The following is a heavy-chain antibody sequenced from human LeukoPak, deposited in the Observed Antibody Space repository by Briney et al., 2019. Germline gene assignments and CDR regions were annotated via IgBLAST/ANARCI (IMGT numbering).Heavy chain of an antibody. CDR3: ARVPVHLLSAFDI. J-gene: IGHJ3*02. CDR2: ISAYNSNT. D-gene: IGHD1-1*01. V-gene: IGHV1-18*01. CDR1: GYTFISYG. Sequence: ASVKVSCKASGYTFISYGISWVRQAPGQGLEWMGWISAYNSNTNYAQKLQGRVTMTTDTSTSTAYMELRSLRSDDTAVYYCARVPVHLLSAFDIWGQGTMVTVSS.